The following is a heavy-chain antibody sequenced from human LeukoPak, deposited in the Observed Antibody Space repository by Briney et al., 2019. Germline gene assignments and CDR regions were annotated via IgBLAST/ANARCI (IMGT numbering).Heavy chain of an antibody. CDR2: ICYGGST. Sequence: PSETLSLTCTVSGGSISSSSYYWGWIRQPPGKGLEWIGSICYGGSTYYNPSLKSRVTISVDTSKNQVSLKLSSVTAADTDVSCCARHAGGITIFGVVTYHDYWGQGTLVTVSS. D-gene: IGHD3-3*01. CDR1: GGSISSSSYY. V-gene: IGHV4-39*01. J-gene: IGHJ4*02. CDR3: ARHAGGITIFGVVTYHDY.